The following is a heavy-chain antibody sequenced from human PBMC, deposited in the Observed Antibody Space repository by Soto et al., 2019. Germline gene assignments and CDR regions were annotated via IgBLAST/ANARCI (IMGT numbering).Heavy chain of an antibody. V-gene: IGHV3-64*01. D-gene: IGHD3-10*02. CDR2: ISSNGGRT. Sequence: GRSLRLSCAASGFTFSSYAMHWVRQAPGKGLEYVSAISSNGGRTYYANSVKGRFTISRDNSKNTLYLQMGSLRAEDMAVYYCAREALGGTTFVDYWGQGTLVTVSS. CDR1: GFTFSSYA. CDR3: AREALGGTTFVDY. J-gene: IGHJ4*02.